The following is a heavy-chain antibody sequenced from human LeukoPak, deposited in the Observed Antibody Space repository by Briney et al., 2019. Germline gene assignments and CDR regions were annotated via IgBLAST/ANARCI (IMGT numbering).Heavy chain of an antibody. CDR1: GGSISSYY. CDR2: IYHSGGT. D-gene: IGHD3-10*01. V-gene: IGHV4-38-2*02. CDR3: ARDRIYGSGSDHFDY. Sequence: PSETLSLTCTVSGGSISSYYWSWIRQPPGKGLEWIGSIYHSGGTYYNPSLKSRVTISVDTSKNQFSLKLSSVTAADTAVYYCARDRIYGSGSDHFDYWGQGTLVTASS. J-gene: IGHJ4*02.